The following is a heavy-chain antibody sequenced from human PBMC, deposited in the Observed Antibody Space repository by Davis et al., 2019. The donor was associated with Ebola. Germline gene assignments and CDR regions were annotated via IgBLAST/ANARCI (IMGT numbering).Heavy chain of an antibody. D-gene: IGHD4-23*01. J-gene: IGHJ6*02. CDR1: GYTFTNYY. V-gene: IGHV1-46*01. Sequence: ASVQVSCNASGYTFTNYYMHWVRQAPEQGIECMGIINPSGGSTSYAQKFHGRVTMPRDTSTSTVYMELSSLESEDTAVYYCARDSENGGYYGMDVWGQGTTVTVSS. CDR3: ARDSENGGYYGMDV. CDR2: INPSGGST.